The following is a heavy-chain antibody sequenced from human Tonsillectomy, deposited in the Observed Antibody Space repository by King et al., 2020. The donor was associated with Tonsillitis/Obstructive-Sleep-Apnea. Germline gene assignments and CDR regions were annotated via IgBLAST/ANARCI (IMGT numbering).Heavy chain of an antibody. CDR3: AGGRGRWEPDAFDI. D-gene: IGHD1-26*01. Sequence: QLVQSGAEVKKNGASLKISCKGSGYSFTSYWIGWVRQMPEKGVEWMGIIYPSDYDSRYSPSFQGQVTISADKSISTAYLQWSSLKASETAMYYCAGGRGRWEPDAFDIWGQGTMVTVSS. J-gene: IGHJ3*02. CDR2: IYPSDYDS. CDR1: GYSFTSYW. V-gene: IGHV5-51*01.